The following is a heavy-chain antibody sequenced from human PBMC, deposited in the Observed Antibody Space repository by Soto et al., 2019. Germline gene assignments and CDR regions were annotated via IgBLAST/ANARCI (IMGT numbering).Heavy chain of an antibody. CDR2: LTAGNGNT. D-gene: IGHD3-22*01. J-gene: IGHJ5*02. CDR1: GYTFTSYA. Sequence: QVQLVQSGAEVKKPGASVKVSCKSSGYTFTSYAMHWVRQAPGQRLELMGWLTAGNGNTKYSQKFQGRVTITRDTSASTAYMELSSLRSEDTAVYYCARTYYYDSSIYPYNWFDPWGQGTLVTVSS. CDR3: ARTYYYDSSIYPYNWFDP. V-gene: IGHV1-3*01.